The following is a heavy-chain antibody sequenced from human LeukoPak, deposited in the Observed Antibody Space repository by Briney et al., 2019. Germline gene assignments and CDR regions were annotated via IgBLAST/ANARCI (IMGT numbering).Heavy chain of an antibody. Sequence: GGSLRISCAASGFTFTNHGMTWVRQAPGKGLEWVAVISVSGTTTYYADSVKGRFTISRDNSKNTLYLQMNSLRAEDTAVYYCAKDSTTGMAFDYWGQGTLVTVSS. CDR3: AKDSTTGMAFDY. J-gene: IGHJ4*02. V-gene: IGHV3-23*01. CDR2: ISVSGTTT. D-gene: IGHD1-1*01. CDR1: GFTFTNHG.